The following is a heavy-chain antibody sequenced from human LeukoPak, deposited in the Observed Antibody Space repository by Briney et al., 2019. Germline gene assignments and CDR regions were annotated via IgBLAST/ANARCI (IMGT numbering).Heavy chain of an antibody. Sequence: PGGSLRLSCAASGLTFSSYAMSWVRQAPGKGLEWVSGIRVSGGSTYYADSVKGRFTIYRDNSKNTLYLQMNSLRAEDTALYYCARGRYCSGGSCSGSYFDYWGQGTLVTVSS. V-gene: IGHV3-23*01. CDR1: GLTFSSYA. CDR3: ARGRYCSGGSCSGSYFDY. D-gene: IGHD2-15*01. CDR2: IRVSGGST. J-gene: IGHJ4*02.